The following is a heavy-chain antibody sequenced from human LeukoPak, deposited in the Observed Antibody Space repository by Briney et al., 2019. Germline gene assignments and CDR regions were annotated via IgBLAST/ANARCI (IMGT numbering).Heavy chain of an antibody. CDR3: VRDMDV. V-gene: IGHV3-7*05. CDR2: INQDGHEK. CDR1: GFTFSSYW. J-gene: IGHJ6*02. Sequence: GGSLRLSCVTSGFTFSSYWMTWVRQAPGKGLEWVANINQDGHEKNYVDSVKGRFTMSRDNPKNSVYLQMNSLRAEGTAVYFCVRDMDVWAQGTTVTVSS.